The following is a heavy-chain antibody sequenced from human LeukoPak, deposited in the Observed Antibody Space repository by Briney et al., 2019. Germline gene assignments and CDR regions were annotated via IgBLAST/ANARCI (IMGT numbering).Heavy chain of an antibody. CDR1: GGSISSSNW. J-gene: IGHJ4*02. CDR2: IYYSGST. Sequence: SETLSLTCAVSGGSISSSNWWSWVRQPPGKGLEWIGYIYYSGSTYYNPSLKSRVTISVDTSKNQFSLKLSSVTAADTAVYYCARVVGYYDSSGYSAEFDYWGQGTLVTVSS. CDR3: ARVVGYYDSSGYSAEFDY. V-gene: IGHV4-30-4*01. D-gene: IGHD3-22*01.